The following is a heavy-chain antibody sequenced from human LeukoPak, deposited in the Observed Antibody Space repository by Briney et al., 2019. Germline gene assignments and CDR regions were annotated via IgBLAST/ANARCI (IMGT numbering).Heavy chain of an antibody. CDR2: MNPNSDNT. CDR1: GYTFTSYD. Sequence: ASVKVSCKASGYTFTSYDINWVRQATGQGLERMGWMNPNSDNTGYAQKFQGRVTMTRNTSISTAYMELSSLRSEDTAVYYCARVGYFEIYNWFDPWGQGTLVTVSS. CDR3: ARVGYFEIYNWFDP. D-gene: IGHD3-9*01. J-gene: IGHJ5*02. V-gene: IGHV1-8*01.